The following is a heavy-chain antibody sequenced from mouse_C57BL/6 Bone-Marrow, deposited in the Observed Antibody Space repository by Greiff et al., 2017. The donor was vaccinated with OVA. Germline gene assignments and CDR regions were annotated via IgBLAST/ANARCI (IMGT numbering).Heavy chain of an antibody. D-gene: IGHD2-5*01. V-gene: IGHV14-3*01. Sequence: VQLKQSVAELVRPGASVKLSCTASGFNIKNTYMHWVKQRPEQGLEWIGRIDPANGNTKYAPKFQGKATMTADTSSNTAYMQLSSLTSEDTAIDYCHYYSNYYAMDYWGQGTSVTVSS. CDR3: HYYSNYYAMDY. CDR2: IDPANGNT. J-gene: IGHJ4*01. CDR1: GFNIKNTY.